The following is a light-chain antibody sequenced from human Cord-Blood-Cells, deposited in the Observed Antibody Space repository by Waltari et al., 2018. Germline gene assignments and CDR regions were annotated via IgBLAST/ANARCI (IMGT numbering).Light chain of an antibody. J-gene: IGLJ2*01. CDR2: DVS. Sequence: QSALTQPASVSGSPGQSLTISCTGTSSDVGGYNYVSWYQQHPGKAPKLMIYDVSNRPSGVSNRVSGSKSGNTASLTISGLQAEDEADYYCSSYTSSSTLVVFGGGTKLTVL. V-gene: IGLV2-14*01. CDR3: SSYTSSSTLVV. CDR1: SSDVGGYNY.